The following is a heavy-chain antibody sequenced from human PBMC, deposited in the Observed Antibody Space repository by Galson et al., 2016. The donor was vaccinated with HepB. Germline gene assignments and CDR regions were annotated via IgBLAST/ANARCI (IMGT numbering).Heavy chain of an antibody. D-gene: IGHD2-8*01. Sequence: SVKVSCKASGYTFTSYGISWVRLAPGQGLEWMGWISGYNGNTNYARKFQGRVTLTTNTSTSTAYRELRSLRSDDTAVYYCARDIVLMLFSADYYYYGMDVWGQGTTVTVSS. CDR2: ISGYNGNT. J-gene: IGHJ6*02. CDR1: GYTFTSYG. CDR3: ARDIVLMLFSADYYYYGMDV. V-gene: IGHV1-18*01.